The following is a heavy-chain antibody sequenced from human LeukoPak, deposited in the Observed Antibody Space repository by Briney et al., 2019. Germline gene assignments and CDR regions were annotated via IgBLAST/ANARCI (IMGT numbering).Heavy chain of an antibody. J-gene: IGHJ4*02. CDR3: AKFFRNSGWFFDY. D-gene: IGHD6-19*01. CDR1: GFTFSTHA. V-gene: IGHV3-23*01. Sequence: GGSLRLSCAASGFTFSTHAMTWVRQAPGKGLEWVSAITNIGGGTFYEDPVKGRFTISRDNSKNTLYLQMNGLRDEDTAVYYCAKFFRNSGWFFDYWGKGTLVTVSS. CDR2: ITNIGGGT.